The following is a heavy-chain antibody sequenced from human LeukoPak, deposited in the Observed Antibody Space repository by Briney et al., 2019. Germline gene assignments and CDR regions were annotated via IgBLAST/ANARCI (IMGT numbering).Heavy chain of an antibody. V-gene: IGHV3-23*01. CDR2: IGGSGVST. D-gene: IGHD3-16*01. Sequence: GGSLRLSCAASGFTFNTYAMTWVRQAPGKGLEWVSVIGGSGVSTYYADSVKGRFTISRDNSRDTLYLQMNSLRAEDTAVYYCAKGGRGTDSWGQGTLVTVSS. CDR3: AKGGRGTDS. J-gene: IGHJ4*02. CDR1: GFTFNTYA.